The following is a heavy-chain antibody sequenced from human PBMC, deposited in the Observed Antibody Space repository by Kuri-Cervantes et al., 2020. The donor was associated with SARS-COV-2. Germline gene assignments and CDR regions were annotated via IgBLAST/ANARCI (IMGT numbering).Heavy chain of an antibody. CDR3: ARDGGVPAAMHSRSYYYYGMDV. J-gene: IGHJ6*02. CDR1: GFTFSSYA. CDR2: ISYDGSNK. V-gene: IGHV3-30-3*01. D-gene: IGHD2-2*01. Sequence: GESLKISCAASGFTFSSYAMHWVRQAPGKGLEWVAVISYDGSNKYYADSVKGRFTISRDNSKNTLYLQMNSLRAEDTAVYYCARDGGVPAAMHSRSYYYYGMDVWGQGTTVTVSS.